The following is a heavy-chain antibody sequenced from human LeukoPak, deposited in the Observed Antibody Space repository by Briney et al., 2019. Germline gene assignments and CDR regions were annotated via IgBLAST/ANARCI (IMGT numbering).Heavy chain of an antibody. D-gene: IGHD3-10*01. J-gene: IGHJ4*02. CDR2: ISYDGSNK. V-gene: IGHV3-30*18. CDR3: AKDGGSYSADY. Sequence: GGSLRLSCEASGFTFNNYGIHLVRQAPGKGLEWVAVISYDGSNKYYTDSVKGRFTISRDNSKNTVYLQMNSLRTEDTAVYYCAKDGGSYSADYWGQGTLVTVSS. CDR1: GFTFNNYG.